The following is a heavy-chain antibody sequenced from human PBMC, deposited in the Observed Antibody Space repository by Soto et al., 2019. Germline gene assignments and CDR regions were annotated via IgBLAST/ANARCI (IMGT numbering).Heavy chain of an antibody. CDR1: GYTFTTYG. J-gene: IGHJ4*02. Sequence: QVQLVQSGAEVKKPGASVKVSCKTSGYTFTTYGISWVRQAPGQGLEWMGWISPYNGNTKYAQKLQGRVTMTADTSTSKAYMDLRSLTSADPAVCCCEGGWFGEFVYYFDYWGKGPLVTVSS. V-gene: IGHV1-18*01. D-gene: IGHD3-10*01. CDR3: EGGWFGEFVYYFDY. CDR2: ISPYNGNT.